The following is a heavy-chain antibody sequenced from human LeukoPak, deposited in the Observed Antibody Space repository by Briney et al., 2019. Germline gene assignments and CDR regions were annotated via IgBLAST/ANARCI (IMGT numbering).Heavy chain of an antibody. CDR1: GYSFTTYW. CDR3: ARTGYTSGWYVGSFQH. D-gene: IGHD6-19*01. Sequence: GESLKISCKASGYSFTTYWIGWVRQMPGKGLEWMGIVYPADSDTKYSPSFQGQVTISADKSISTAYLQWSSLKASDTAIYYCARTGYTSGWYVGSFQHWGQGTLVTVSS. CDR2: VYPADSDT. J-gene: IGHJ1*01. V-gene: IGHV5-51*01.